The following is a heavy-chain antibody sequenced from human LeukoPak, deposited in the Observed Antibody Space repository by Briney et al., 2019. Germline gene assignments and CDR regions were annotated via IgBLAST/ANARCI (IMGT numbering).Heavy chain of an antibody. Sequence: AAVKVSCKASGYTFTSYGINWVRQAPGQGLEWMGWVSGYNGDTNYAQKLQGRVTMTTDTSTSTAYMELRSLRSDDTAVYYCARDLWFGELLPFDYWGQGTLVTVSS. CDR1: GYTFTSYG. CDR3: ARDLWFGELLPFDY. J-gene: IGHJ4*02. CDR2: VSGYNGDT. D-gene: IGHD3-10*01. V-gene: IGHV1-18*01.